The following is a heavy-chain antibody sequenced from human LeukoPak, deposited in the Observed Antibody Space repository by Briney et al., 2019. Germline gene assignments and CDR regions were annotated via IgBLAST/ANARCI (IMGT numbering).Heavy chain of an antibody. CDR2: IRCDGSNK. J-gene: IGHJ6*04. D-gene: IGHD3-10*02. V-gene: IGHV3-30*02. CDR1: GFRFSSYG. Sequence: GGSLRHSCAASGFRFSSYGMHWVRQAPGKGLEWVAFIRCDGSNKYYADSVKGRFTISRDNAKNSLYLQMNSLRAEDTAVYYCAELGITMVGGVWGKGTTVTISS. CDR3: AELGITMVGGV.